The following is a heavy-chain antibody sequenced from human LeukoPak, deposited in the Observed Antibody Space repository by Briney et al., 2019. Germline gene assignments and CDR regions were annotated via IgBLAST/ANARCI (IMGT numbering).Heavy chain of an antibody. V-gene: IGHV3-30-3*01. CDR1: GFTFSSYW. D-gene: IGHD4-23*01. Sequence: QPGGSLRLSCAASGFTFSSYWMSWVRQAPGKGLEWVAVISYDGSNKYYADSVKGRFTISRDNSKNTLYLQMNSLRAEDTAVYYCASVPPTVVTGDYYFDYWGQGTLVTVSS. CDR2: ISYDGSNK. J-gene: IGHJ4*02. CDR3: ASVPPTVVTGDYYFDY.